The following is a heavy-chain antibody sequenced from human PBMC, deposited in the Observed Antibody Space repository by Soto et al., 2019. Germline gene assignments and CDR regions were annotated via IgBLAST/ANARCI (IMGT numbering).Heavy chain of an antibody. V-gene: IGHV3-30*18. CDR1: GFTFSSYG. CDR2: ISYDGSNK. CDR3: AKEIDYDSSDFDY. D-gene: IGHD3-22*01. Sequence: GGSLRLSCAASGFTFSSYGMHWVRQAPDKGLEWVAVISYDGSNKYYADSVKGRFTISRDNSKNTLYLQMNSLRAEDTAVYYCAKEIDYDSSDFDYWGQGTLVTVSS. J-gene: IGHJ4*02.